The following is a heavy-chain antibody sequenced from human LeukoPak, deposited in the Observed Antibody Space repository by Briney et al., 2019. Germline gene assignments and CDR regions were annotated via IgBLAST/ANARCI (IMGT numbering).Heavy chain of an antibody. CDR1: GFTFSSYA. CDR3: ARVGDSSGYLDSFHPNDY. D-gene: IGHD3-22*01. CDR2: ISSNGGST. Sequence: GGSLRLSCAASGFTFSSYAMHWVRQAPGKGLEYVSAISSNGGSTYYANSVKGRFTISRDNSKNTLYLQMGSLRAEDMAVYYCARVGDSSGYLDSFHPNDYWGQGTLVTVSS. V-gene: IGHV3-64*01. J-gene: IGHJ4*02.